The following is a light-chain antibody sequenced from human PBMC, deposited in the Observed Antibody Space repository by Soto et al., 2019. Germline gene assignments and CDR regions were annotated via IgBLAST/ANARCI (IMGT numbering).Light chain of an antibody. CDR3: SLSFSGVNV. CDR2: DTS. J-gene: IGLJ1*01. CDR1: TGAVTRGHY. Sequence: QSALTQEPSLTGSPGETVTITCSSSTGAVTRGHYPFWFQQKPGQAPRSLFYDTSNRHSWTPARFSGALVGGKAVLTVSGSQTEDEADYYCSLSFSGVNVFGGGTKVTVL. V-gene: IGLV7-46*01.